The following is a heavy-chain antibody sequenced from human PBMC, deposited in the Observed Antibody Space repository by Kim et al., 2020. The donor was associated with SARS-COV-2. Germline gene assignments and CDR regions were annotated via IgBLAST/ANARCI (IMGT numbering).Heavy chain of an antibody. D-gene: IGHD6-13*01. V-gene: IGHV1-69*13. CDR2: IIPIFGTA. Sequence: SVKVSCKASGGTFSSYAISWVRQAPGQGLEWMGGIIPIFGTANYAQKFQGRVTITADESTSTAYMELSSLRSEDTAVYYCARVWSAAAGTSAYYYYGMDVWGQGTTVTVSS. CDR1: GGTFSSYA. J-gene: IGHJ6*02. CDR3: ARVWSAAAGTSAYYYYGMDV.